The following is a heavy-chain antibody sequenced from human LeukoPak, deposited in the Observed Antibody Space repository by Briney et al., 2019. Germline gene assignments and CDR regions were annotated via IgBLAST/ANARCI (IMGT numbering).Heavy chain of an antibody. D-gene: IGHD3-22*01. V-gene: IGHV1-8*01. CDR1: GYTFTSYD. CDR2: MNPNSGNT. J-gene: IGHJ4*02. Sequence: ASVKVSCKASGYTFTSYDINWVRQATGRGLEWMGWMNPNSGNTGYAQKFQGRVTMTRNTSISTAYMELSSLRSEDTAVYYCAGGHNGDYYDSSGYYSPFDYGARGP. CDR3: AGGHNGDYYDSSGYYSPFDY.